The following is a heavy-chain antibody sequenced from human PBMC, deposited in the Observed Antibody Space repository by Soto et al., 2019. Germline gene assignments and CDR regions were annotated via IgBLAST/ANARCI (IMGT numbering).Heavy chain of an antibody. D-gene: IGHD4-4*01. Sequence: SQTLSLTCAISGDSVSSNSAAWNWIRQSPSRGLEWLGRTYYRSKWYNDYAVSVKSRITINPDTSKNQFSLQLNSVTPEDTAVYCCARGPLPFYTSYDYCDGKDVCSQGTTVTGSS. CDR1: GDSVSSNSAA. J-gene: IGHJ6*02. V-gene: IGHV6-1*01. CDR2: TYYRSKWYN. CDR3: ARGPLPFYTSYDYCDGKDV.